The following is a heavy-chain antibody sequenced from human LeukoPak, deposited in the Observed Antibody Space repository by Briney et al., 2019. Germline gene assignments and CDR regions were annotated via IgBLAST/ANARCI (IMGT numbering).Heavy chain of an antibody. CDR3: ASNVVLGYFQN. Sequence: ASVKVSCKVSGYTLTELSMHWVRQAPGQGLEWMGIMNPSGGSTNYAQKFQGRVSMTRDTSTSTVYMELSSLRSKDTAVYYCASNVVLGYFQNWGQGTLVTVSS. V-gene: IGHV1-46*01. J-gene: IGHJ1*01. CDR2: MNPSGGST. CDR1: GYTLTELS. D-gene: IGHD2-15*01.